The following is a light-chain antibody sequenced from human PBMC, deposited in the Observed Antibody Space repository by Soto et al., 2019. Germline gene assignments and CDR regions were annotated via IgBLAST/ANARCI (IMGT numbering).Light chain of an antibody. CDR1: QSVGSN. Sequence: EIVMTQSPATLSVSPGERANLSCRASQSVGSNLAWYQQKPGQAPRILIYGASTRSTGIPARFIGSGSGTEFTLTISSLQSEDFAIYFCQHYNNWPPDRTFGQGTKVEIK. CDR3: QHYNNWPPDRT. CDR2: GAS. V-gene: IGKV3-15*01. J-gene: IGKJ1*01.